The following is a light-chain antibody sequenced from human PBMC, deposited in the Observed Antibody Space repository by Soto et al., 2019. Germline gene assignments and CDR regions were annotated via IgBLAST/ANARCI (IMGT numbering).Light chain of an antibody. J-gene: IGLJ2*01. V-gene: IGLV2-8*01. CDR2: EVT. CDR3: SSYAGSNNFVV. Sequence: QSALTQPPSASGSLGQSVTISCTGSSSDVGTYNYVSWYQQYPGKAPKLMIYEVTKRPSGVPDRFSGSKSGNTASLTVSGLQADDDADYFCSSYAGSNNFVVFGGGTKLTVL. CDR1: SSDVGTYNY.